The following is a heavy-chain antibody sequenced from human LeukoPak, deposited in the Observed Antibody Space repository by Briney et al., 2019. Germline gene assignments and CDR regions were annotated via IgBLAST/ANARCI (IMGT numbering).Heavy chain of an antibody. Sequence: SETLSLTCGVNGGSFSGYYWTWIRQPPGKGLEWVGEINHSGSINYNPSLKSRVTISIDTSKNQFSLNLTSVTAADTAVYYCARVPLAMTSYYYYIDVWGKGTTVTVSS. D-gene: IGHD2-2*01. CDR1: GGSFSGYY. CDR3: ARVPLAMTSYYYYIDV. J-gene: IGHJ6*03. CDR2: INHSGSI. V-gene: IGHV4-34*01.